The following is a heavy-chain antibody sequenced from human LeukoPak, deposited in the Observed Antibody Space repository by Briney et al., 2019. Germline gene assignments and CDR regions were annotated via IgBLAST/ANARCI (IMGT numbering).Heavy chain of an antibody. CDR1: GGSISSSNYY. J-gene: IGHJ3*02. CDR2: VYYSGSN. D-gene: IGHD3-22*01. CDR3: ARGSYKYDGSGAFDI. Sequence: SETLSLTCTVSGGSISSSNYYWGWIRQPPGKGLEWIGSVYYSGSNYYNPSLKSRVTISVDKSNNQFSLKPTSVTAACTAVYYCARGSYKYDGSGAFDIWGQGTKVTVSS. V-gene: IGHV4-39*07.